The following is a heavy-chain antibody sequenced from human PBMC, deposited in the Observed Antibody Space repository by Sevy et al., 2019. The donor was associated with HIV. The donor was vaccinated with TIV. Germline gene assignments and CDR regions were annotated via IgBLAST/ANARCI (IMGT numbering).Heavy chain of an antibody. CDR1: GFAFYDYS. J-gene: IGHJ4*02. CDR2: LSFGCGKI. CDR3: AREGCTRPHDY. D-gene: IGHD2-8*01. Sequence: GGPLRLSCAASGFAFYDYSMSWIRQAPGKGLEWVATLSFGCGKINYADSVKGRFTISRDNSKNSFYLQMDNLRVDDTALYYCAREGCTRPHDYWGQGTRVTVSS. V-gene: IGHV3-23*01.